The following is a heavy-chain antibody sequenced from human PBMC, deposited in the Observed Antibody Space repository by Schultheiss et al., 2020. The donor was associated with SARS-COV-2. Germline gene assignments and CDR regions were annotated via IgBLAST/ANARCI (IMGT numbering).Heavy chain of an antibody. V-gene: IGHV4-39*07. CDR3: ARGVEQLWHHYYYYGMDV. Sequence: SQTLSLTCTVSGGSISSSSYYWGWIRQPPGKGLEWIGSIYYSGSTNYNPSLKSRVTMSVDTSKNQFSLKLSSVTAADTAVYYCARGVEQLWHHYYYYGMDVWGQGTTVTVSS. CDR2: IYYSGST. D-gene: IGHD6-6*01. CDR1: GGSISSSSYY. J-gene: IGHJ6*02.